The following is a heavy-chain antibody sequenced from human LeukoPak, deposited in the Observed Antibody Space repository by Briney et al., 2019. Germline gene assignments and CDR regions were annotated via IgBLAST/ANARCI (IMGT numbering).Heavy chain of an antibody. J-gene: IGHJ3*01. Sequence: GGSLRLSCEASGFIFSDYYMGWIRQAPGKGLEWVSYISGSRSTTYYADSVKGRFTISRDNAKNSLYLQMDSLRAKDTALYYCARVYYNSLGYAFDVWGQGTMVSVTS. D-gene: IGHD3-22*01. CDR1: GFIFSDYY. V-gene: IGHV3-11*04. CDR2: ISGSRSTT. CDR3: ARVYYNSLGYAFDV.